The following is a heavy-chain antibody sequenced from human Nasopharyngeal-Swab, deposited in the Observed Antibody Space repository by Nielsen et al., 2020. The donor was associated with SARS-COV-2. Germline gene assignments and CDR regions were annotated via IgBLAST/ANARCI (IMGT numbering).Heavy chain of an antibody. CDR1: GFTVSSNY. Sequence: GGSLRLSCAASGFTVSSNYMSWVRQAPGKGLEWVSVIYSGGSTYYADSVKGRFTISRDNSKNTLYLQMNSLRAEDTAVYCCAREWDYYGSGSFGAFDIWGQGTMVTVSS. D-gene: IGHD3-10*01. J-gene: IGHJ3*02. V-gene: IGHV3-53*01. CDR2: IYSGGST. CDR3: AREWDYYGSGSFGAFDI.